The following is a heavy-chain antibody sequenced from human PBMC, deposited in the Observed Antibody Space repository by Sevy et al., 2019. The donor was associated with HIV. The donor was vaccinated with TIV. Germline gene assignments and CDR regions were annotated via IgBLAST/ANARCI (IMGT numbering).Heavy chain of an antibody. CDR2: IRNRPNRHTT. CDR1: GFTFRDHY. D-gene: IGHD2-21*01. V-gene: IGHV3-72*01. Sequence: GGSLRLSCAASGFTFRDHYVDWVRQAPGKGLEWVGRIRNRPNRHTTEYAASVEGRFTISRDDSKNSLYLQMNSLKTEDSAVYYCVRGPNCGVGGCQQISPYCLDVWGKGATVTVSS. CDR3: VRGPNCGVGGCQQISPYCLDV. J-gene: IGHJ6*03.